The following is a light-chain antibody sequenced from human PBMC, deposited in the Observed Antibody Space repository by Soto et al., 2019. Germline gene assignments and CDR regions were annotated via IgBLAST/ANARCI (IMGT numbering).Light chain of an antibody. CDR1: QTISSR. V-gene: IGKV1-5*03. Sequence: DIQITQSPSTLSGSVGDRVTITCRASQTISSRLAWYQQKPGKAPKLLIYKASTLKSGVLSRFSGSGSGTEFTLTISSLQPDDFATYYCQQANSFTPTFGQGTRLEIK. CDR3: QQANSFTPT. J-gene: IGKJ5*01. CDR2: KAS.